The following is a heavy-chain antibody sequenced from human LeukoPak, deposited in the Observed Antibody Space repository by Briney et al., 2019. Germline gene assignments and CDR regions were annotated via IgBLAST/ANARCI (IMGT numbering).Heavy chain of an antibody. CDR3: ARGVVTATQHDAFDI. CDR2: INPSGGST. CDR1: GYTLTSYY. V-gene: IGHV1-46*01. D-gene: IGHD2-21*02. Sequence: GASVKVSCKASGYTLTSYYMHWVRQAPGQGLEWMGIINPSGGSTSYAQKLQGRVTMTRDTSTSTVYMELSSLRSEDTAVYYCARGVVTATQHDAFDIWGQGTMDTVSS. J-gene: IGHJ3*02.